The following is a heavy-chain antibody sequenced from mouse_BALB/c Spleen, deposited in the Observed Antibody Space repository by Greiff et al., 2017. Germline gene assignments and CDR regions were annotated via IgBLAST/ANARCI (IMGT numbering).Heavy chain of an antibody. CDR1: GYTFTGYN. J-gene: IGHJ2*01. V-gene: IGHV1-18*01. D-gene: IGHD1-1*01. CDR3: AREDYGSSYFDY. Sequence: EVQLQQSGPELVKPGASVKIPCKASGYTFTGYNMDWVKQSHGKSLEWIGDINPNNGGTIYNQKFKGKATLTVDKSSSTAYMELRSLTSEDTAVYYCAREDYGSSYFDYWGQGTTLTVSA. CDR2: INPNNGGT.